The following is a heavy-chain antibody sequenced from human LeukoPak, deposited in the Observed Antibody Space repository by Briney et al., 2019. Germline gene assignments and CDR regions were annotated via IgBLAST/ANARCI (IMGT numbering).Heavy chain of an antibody. CDR1: GFSLSTSAVG. V-gene: IGHV2-5*01. Sequence: SGPTLVQPTQLLTLTCTFSGFSLSTSAVGVGWIRQPPGKALEWLALIYWNDDMRYSPSLKCRLTITKDTSKHQVVLPMTNLDPVDTATYYGAHSRTDFWSGYYRSWFDPWGQGTLVTVSS. D-gene: IGHD3-3*01. CDR3: AHSRTDFWSGYYRSWFDP. J-gene: IGHJ5*02. CDR2: IYWNDDM.